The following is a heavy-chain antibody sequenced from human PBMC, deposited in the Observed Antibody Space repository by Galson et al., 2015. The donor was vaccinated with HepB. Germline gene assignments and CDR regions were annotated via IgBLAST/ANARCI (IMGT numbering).Heavy chain of an antibody. V-gene: IGHV3-23*01. J-gene: IGHJ4*02. D-gene: IGHD1-1*01. CDR3: AKGTTSIDY. CDR2: ISGNGGA. CDR1: GFPFSSYA. Sequence: SLRLSCAASGFPFSSYAMSWVRQAPGKGLEWVSFISGNGGAYYAESVKGRFTISRDNSKNTLFLLVNSLRVEDTAVYYCAKGTTSIDYWGQGTLVTVSS.